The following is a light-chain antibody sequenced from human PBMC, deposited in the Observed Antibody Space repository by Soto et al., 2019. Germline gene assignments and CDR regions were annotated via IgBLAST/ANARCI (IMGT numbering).Light chain of an antibody. V-gene: IGLV2-8*01. CDR2: EVL. J-gene: IGLJ2*01. CDR3: CSYAGSNNLV. Sequence: QSALTQPPFASGSPGQSVTISCTGTSSDVGGYNYVSWYQQNPGKAPKLMIYEVLKRPSGVPDRFSGSKSGNTASLTVSGLEAEDEADYYCCSYAGSNNLVFGGGTKVTVL. CDR1: SSDVGGYNY.